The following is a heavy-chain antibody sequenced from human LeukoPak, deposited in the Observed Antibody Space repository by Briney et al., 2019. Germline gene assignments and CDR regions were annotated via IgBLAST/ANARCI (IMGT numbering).Heavy chain of an antibody. CDR2: IIPILGIA. Sequence: GASVKVSCKASGGTFSSYAISWVRQAPGQGLEWMGRIIPILGIANYAQKFQGRVTITADKSTSTAYMELSSLRSEDTAVYYCARVGIRGPNYYFDYWGQGTLVTVSS. V-gene: IGHV1-69*04. D-gene: IGHD1-26*01. CDR3: ARVGIRGPNYYFDY. CDR1: GGTFSSYA. J-gene: IGHJ4*02.